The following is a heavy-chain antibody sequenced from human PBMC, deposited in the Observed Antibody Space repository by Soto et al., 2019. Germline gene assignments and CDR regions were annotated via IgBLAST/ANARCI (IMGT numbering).Heavy chain of an antibody. CDR2: ISSSSGST. Sequence: EVQLLESGGGLVQPGGSLRLSCAASGFTFSTYAMAWVRQAPGKGLEWVSSISSSSGSTFYADSVQGRFTISRDNSENTLSLQMNSLRAEDTAVYYCATQPLKVPLRFDYWGQGTLVTVSS. J-gene: IGHJ4*02. V-gene: IGHV3-23*01. CDR1: GFTFSTYA. CDR3: ATQPLKVPLRFDY. D-gene: IGHD5-18*01.